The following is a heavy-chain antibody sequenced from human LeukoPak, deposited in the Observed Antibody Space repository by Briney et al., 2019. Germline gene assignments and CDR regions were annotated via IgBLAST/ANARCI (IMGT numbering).Heavy chain of an antibody. CDR2: ISSSSSYI. V-gene: IGHV3-21*01. Sequence: GGSLRLSCAASGFTFSSYSMNWVRQAPGKGLEWVSSISSSSSYIYYADSVKGRFTISRDNAKNSLYLQMNSLRAEDTAVYYCAREDYDILTGPLAGMDVWGQGTTVTVSS. D-gene: IGHD3-9*01. J-gene: IGHJ6*02. CDR3: AREDYDILTGPLAGMDV. CDR1: GFTFSSYS.